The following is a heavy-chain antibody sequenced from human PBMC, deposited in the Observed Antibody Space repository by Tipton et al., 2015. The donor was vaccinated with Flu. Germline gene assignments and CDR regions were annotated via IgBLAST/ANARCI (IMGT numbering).Heavy chain of an antibody. Sequence: SLRLSCVVSGLTFSNAWMSWVRQSPGKGLEWVGRIKSKSDGGTADYGAPVKGRFTISRDDSKNTLYLLMSSLKTEDTAVYYCARDLDGGSAFWGQGARVTVSS. CDR2: IKSKSDGGTA. D-gene: IGHD2-15*01. V-gene: IGHV3-15*01. CDR3: ARDLDGGSAF. J-gene: IGHJ1*01. CDR1: GLTFSNAW.